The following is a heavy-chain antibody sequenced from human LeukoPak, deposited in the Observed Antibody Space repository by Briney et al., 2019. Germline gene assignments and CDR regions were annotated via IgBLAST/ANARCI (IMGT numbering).Heavy chain of an antibody. CDR3: ARSDGSGSIYYYYGMDV. J-gene: IGHJ6*02. CDR1: GFTFSSYA. D-gene: IGHD3-10*01. V-gene: IGHV3-23*01. CDR2: ISGSGGST. Sequence: GGSLRLSCAASGFTFSSYAMSWVRQAPGKGLEWVSAISGSGGSTYYADSVKGRFTISRDNSKNTLYLQMNSLRAEDTAVYYCARSDGSGSIYYYYGMDVWGQGTTVTVSS.